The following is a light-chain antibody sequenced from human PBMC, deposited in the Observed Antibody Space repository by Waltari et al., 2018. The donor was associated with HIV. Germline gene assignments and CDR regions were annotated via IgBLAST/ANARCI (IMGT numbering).Light chain of an antibody. V-gene: IGLV2-14*01. CDR2: EVS. Sequence: QSALTQPASVSGSPGQSITISCTGTSSDVGGYNYVSWYQLHPGRAPKLMIYEVSNRPSGVSDRFSGSKSVNTAYLTISGLQTEDEADYYCSSYTSSSTSVLFGGGTKVTVL. J-gene: IGLJ2*01. CDR3: SSYTSSSTSVL. CDR1: SSDVGGYNY.